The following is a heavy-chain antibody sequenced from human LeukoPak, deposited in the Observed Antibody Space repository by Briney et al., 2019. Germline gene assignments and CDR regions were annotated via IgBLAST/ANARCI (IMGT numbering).Heavy chain of an antibody. J-gene: IGHJ4*02. V-gene: IGHV4-39*01. D-gene: IGHD6-13*01. CDR2: IYYTRST. CDR3: ARRSMAGYSTY. CDR1: GGSISSSSYY. Sequence: PSETLSLTCTVSGGSISSSSYYWGWIRQPPGKGLEWIGSIYYTRSTYYNPSLKSRVTISVDTSKNQFSLKLTSVTAADTAVYYCARRSMAGYSTYWGQGTLVTVSS.